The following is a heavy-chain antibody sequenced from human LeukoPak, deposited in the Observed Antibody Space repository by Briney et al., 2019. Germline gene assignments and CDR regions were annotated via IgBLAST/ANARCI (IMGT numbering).Heavy chain of an antibody. D-gene: IGHD5-18*01. CDR2: IIPIFGTA. J-gene: IGHJ6*04. V-gene: IGHV1-69*01. CDR1: GGTFSSYA. CDR3: ARERGSYGYYYYGMDV. Sequence: SVNVPCKASGGTFSSYAISWVRQAPGQGLEWIGWIIPIFGTANYAQKFQGRVTITADESTSTAYMELSSLRSEDTAVYSCARERGSYGYYYYGMDVWGKGTTVTVSS.